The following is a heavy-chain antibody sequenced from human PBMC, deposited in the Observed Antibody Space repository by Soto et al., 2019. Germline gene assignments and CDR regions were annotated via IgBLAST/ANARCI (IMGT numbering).Heavy chain of an antibody. CDR3: ARDSGDTTLRQWGRSFHY. CDR2: INPSGGGT. J-gene: IGHJ4*02. Sequence: QVQLVQSGAEVKKPGASVKVSCKASGFTFTNYYIHWVRQAPGQGLEWRGLINPSGGGTFYAQKFQGRVTVTRDASTGTVYMELSNLRSEDTAVYFCARDSGDTTLRQWGRSFHYWGQGTLVTVSS. D-gene: IGHD1-1*01. CDR1: GFTFTNYY. V-gene: IGHV1-46*01.